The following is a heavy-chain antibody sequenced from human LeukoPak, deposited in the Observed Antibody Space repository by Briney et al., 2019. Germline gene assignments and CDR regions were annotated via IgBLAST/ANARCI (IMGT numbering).Heavy chain of an antibody. CDR1: GFTFSSYG. Sequence: GGSLRLSCAASGFTFSSYGMHWVRQAPGKGLEWVAFIRYDGSNKYYADSVKGRFTISRDNSKNTLYLQMNSLRAEDTAAYYCAKGRFLEWLRFDYWGQGTLVTVSS. CDR2: IRYDGSNK. J-gene: IGHJ4*02. V-gene: IGHV3-30*02. D-gene: IGHD3-3*01. CDR3: AKGRFLEWLRFDY.